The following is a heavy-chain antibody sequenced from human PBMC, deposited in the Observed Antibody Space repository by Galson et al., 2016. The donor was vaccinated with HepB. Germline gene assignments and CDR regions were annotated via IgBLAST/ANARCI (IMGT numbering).Heavy chain of an antibody. CDR2: IYYSGST. D-gene: IGHD3-10*01. CDR1: GGSISSSSYY. J-gene: IGHJ6*03. CDR3: ARHGSGSFNYYYYYYMDV. V-gene: IGHV4-39*01. Sequence: LSLTCTVSGGSISSSSYYWGWIRQPPGKGLEWIGSIYYSGSTYYNPSLKSRVTISVDTSKNQFSLKLSSVTAADTAVYYCARHGSGSFNYYYYYYMDVWGKGTTVTVSS.